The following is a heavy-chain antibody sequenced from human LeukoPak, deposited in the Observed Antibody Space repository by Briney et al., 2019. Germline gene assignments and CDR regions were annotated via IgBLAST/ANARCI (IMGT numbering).Heavy chain of an antibody. V-gene: IGHV3-23*01. CDR1: GFTFSSYA. D-gene: IGHD3-9*01. CDR3: AKGSTYYDILTPNWFDP. Sequence: GGSLRLSCAASGFTFSSYAMSWVRQAPGKGLEWVSAISGSGGSTYYADSVKGRFTISRDISKNTLYLQMNSLRAEDTAVYYCAKGSTYYDILTPNWFDPWGQGTLVTVSS. J-gene: IGHJ5*02. CDR2: ISGSGGST.